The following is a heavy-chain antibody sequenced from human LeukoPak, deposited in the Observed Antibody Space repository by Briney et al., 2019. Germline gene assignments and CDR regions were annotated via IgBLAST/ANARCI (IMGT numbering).Heavy chain of an antibody. CDR2: MNPNSGNT. CDR1: GYTFTSYD. J-gene: IGHJ4*02. Sequence: GASVEVSCKASGYTFTSYDINWVRQATGQGLEWMGWMNPNSGNTGYAQKFRGRVTMTRNTSISTAYMELSSLRSEDTAVYYCARGRYSGFTMIVVGSDYWGQGTLVTVSS. D-gene: IGHD3-22*01. V-gene: IGHV1-8*01. CDR3: ARGRYSGFTMIVVGSDY.